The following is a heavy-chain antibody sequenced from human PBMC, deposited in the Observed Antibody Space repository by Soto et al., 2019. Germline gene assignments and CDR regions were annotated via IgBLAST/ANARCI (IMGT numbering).Heavy chain of an antibody. Sequence: QVQLQESGPGLVKPSETLSLTCTVSGGSISRYYWSWIRQPPGKGLEWIGYIYYSGSTNYNPSLKSRVTISVDTSKNLFSLKLSSVTAADTAVYYCARHAFVAATSSYVDYWGQGTLVTVSS. CDR2: IYYSGST. D-gene: IGHD2-15*01. V-gene: IGHV4-59*08. CDR1: GGSISRYY. CDR3: ARHAFVAATSSYVDY. J-gene: IGHJ4*02.